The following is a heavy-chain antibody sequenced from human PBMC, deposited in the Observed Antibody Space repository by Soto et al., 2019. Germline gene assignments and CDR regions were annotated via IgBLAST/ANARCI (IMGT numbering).Heavy chain of an antibody. Sequence: GGSLRLSYAASGFTFSSYEMIWVRQAPGKGLEWVSYISSSGSTIYYADSVKGRFTISRDNAKNSLYLQMNSLRAEDTAVYYCARALGLRFRVDYYYGMDVWGQGTTVTVSS. CDR3: ARALGLRFRVDYYYGMDV. CDR1: GFTFSSYE. V-gene: IGHV3-48*03. CDR2: ISSSGSTI. J-gene: IGHJ6*02. D-gene: IGHD5-12*01.